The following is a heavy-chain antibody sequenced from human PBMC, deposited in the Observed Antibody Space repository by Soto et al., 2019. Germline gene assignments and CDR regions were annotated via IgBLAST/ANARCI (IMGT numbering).Heavy chain of an antibody. J-gene: IGHJ5*02. CDR3: ARGGPVIIPAATNWFDP. V-gene: IGHV1-69*06. Sequence: QVQLVQSGPEVKKPGSSVKVSCKGSGGFNSYSISWVRQAPGQGPEWMGGIIPIFATPTYAQKFQGRVTIPADKSTSKAYMELSRLTSEDTAVYYCARGGPVIIPAATNWFDPWGQGTLVSVSS. CDR1: GGFNSYS. D-gene: IGHD2-2*01. CDR2: IIPIFATP.